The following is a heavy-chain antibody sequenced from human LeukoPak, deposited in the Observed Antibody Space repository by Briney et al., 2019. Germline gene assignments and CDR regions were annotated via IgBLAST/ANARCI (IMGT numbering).Heavy chain of an antibody. Sequence: ASVKVSCKASGYTFTTYYMHWVRQAPGQGLEWMGIINPSGGSTGYAQKFQGRVTMTRDTSTSTVYMELSSLRPEDTAVYYCARDREWELEYYFDYWGQGTLVTVSS. J-gene: IGHJ4*02. V-gene: IGHV1-46*01. CDR3: ARDREWELEYYFDY. CDR2: INPSGGST. CDR1: GYTFTTYY. D-gene: IGHD1-26*01.